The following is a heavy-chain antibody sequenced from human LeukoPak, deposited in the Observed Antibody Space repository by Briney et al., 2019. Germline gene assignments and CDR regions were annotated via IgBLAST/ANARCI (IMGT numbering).Heavy chain of an antibody. V-gene: IGHV3-21*01. D-gene: IGHD2-2*01. J-gene: IGHJ5*02. CDR2: ISRSGTYI. Sequence: GGSLRLSRAASGFTFSNYSMNWVRQAPGKGLEWVSSISRSGTYIHDGNSVKGRFTIYRDNTKSSLFLQMNSLRVEDTAVYYCARETVVRDALDHWGQGTLVTVSS. CDR1: GFTFSNYS. CDR3: ARETVVRDALDH.